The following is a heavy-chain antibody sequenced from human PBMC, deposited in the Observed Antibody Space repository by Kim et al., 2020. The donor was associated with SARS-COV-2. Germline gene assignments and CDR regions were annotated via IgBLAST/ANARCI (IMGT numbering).Heavy chain of an antibody. Sequence: SETLSLTCAVYGGSFSGYYWSWIRQPPGKGLEWIGEINHSGSTNYNPSLKSRVTISVDTSKNQFSLKLSSVTAADTAVYYCARGPNYYGSKRAFDIWGQGTMVTVSS. D-gene: IGHD3-10*01. CDR2: INHSGST. CDR1: GGSFSGYY. V-gene: IGHV4-34*01. CDR3: ARGPNYYGSKRAFDI. J-gene: IGHJ3*02.